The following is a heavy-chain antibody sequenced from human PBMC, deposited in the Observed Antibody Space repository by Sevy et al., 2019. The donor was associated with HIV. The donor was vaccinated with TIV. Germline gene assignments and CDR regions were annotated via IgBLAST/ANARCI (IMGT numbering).Heavy chain of an antibody. V-gene: IGHV3-11*01. Sequence: GGSLRLSCAASGFTFSDYYMSWIRQAPGKGLEWVSYISSSGSTIYYADSVKGRFTISRDNAKNSLYLQMNSLRAEDTAVYYGARDLNGYYYDSSGYPTYYYYGMDVWGQGTTVTVSS. CDR3: ARDLNGYYYDSSGYPTYYYYGMDV. CDR2: ISSSGSTI. CDR1: GFTFSDYY. D-gene: IGHD3-22*01. J-gene: IGHJ6*02.